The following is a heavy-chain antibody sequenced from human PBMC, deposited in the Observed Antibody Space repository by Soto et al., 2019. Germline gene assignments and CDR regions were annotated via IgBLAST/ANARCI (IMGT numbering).Heavy chain of an antibody. CDR3: ARDPVDIVVVPRPRRPMLVSTIGDY. V-gene: IGHV3-30-3*01. CDR1: GFTFSNYA. D-gene: IGHD2-15*01. Sequence: GGSLRLSCVASGFTFSNYAMHWVRQAPGKGLDWVAVTSYDGGNKYYADSVKGRFTVSRDNSKNTVYLQMNNLRAEDTAMYYCARDPVDIVVVPRPRRPMLVSTIGDYWGRGTLVTVSS. J-gene: IGHJ4*02. CDR2: TSYDGGNK.